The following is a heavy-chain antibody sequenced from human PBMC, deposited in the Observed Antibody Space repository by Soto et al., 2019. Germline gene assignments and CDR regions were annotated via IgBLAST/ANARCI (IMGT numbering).Heavy chain of an antibody. D-gene: IGHD3-22*01. CDR1: GYTFTTYA. CDR2: INAGNGNT. CDR3: ARGLLGYYYSGMDV. Sequence: ASVKVSCKASGYTFTTYAMHWVRQAPGQRPEWMGWINAGNGNTKYSQKLQGRVTITRDTSASTAYMELSSLRSEDTAVYYCARGLLGYYYSGMDVWGQGTTVTVSS. J-gene: IGHJ6*02. V-gene: IGHV1-3*01.